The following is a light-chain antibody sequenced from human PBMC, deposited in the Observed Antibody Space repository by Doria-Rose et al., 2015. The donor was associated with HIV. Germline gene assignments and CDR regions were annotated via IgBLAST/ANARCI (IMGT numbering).Light chain of an antibody. CDR3: QQYGTSRGT. CDR2: DAS. J-gene: IGKJ5*01. CDR1: QRFKSSY. V-gene: IGKV3-20*01. Sequence: TQSPGTLSLSPGERATLSCRASQRFKSSYLAWYQQEPGQAPRLLIYDASTRATGIPDRFSGSGSGTDFTLTISRLEPEDVAVYYCQQYGTSRGTFGQGTRLEIK.